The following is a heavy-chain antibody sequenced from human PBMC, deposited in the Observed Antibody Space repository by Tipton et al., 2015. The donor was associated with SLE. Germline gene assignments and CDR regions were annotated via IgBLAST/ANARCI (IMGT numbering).Heavy chain of an antibody. D-gene: IGHD2/OR15-2a*01. Sequence: QSGAEVKKPGSSVKVSCKASGGTFSSYAVSWVRQAPGQGLEWMGGIIPLFGTTNSAQKFQGRVTITTDESTSAVYMELSSLRSEDTAVYYCATNTAYYYYYYMDVWGKGTTVTVSS. CDR1: GGTFSSYA. J-gene: IGHJ6*03. CDR2: IIPLFGTT. CDR3: ATNTAYYYYYYMDV. V-gene: IGHV1-69*05.